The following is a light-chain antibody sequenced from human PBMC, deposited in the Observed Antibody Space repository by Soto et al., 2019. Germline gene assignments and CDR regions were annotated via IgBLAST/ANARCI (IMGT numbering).Light chain of an antibody. Sequence: DIQMTQSPSTLSGSVGDRVTITCRASQTISSWLAWYQQKPGKAPKLLIYKASTLKSGVPSRFSGSGSGTEFTLTISSLQPDDFATYFCQQYYNYSTFGQGTKVEVK. V-gene: IGKV1-5*03. J-gene: IGKJ1*01. CDR3: QQYYNYST. CDR2: KAS. CDR1: QTISSW.